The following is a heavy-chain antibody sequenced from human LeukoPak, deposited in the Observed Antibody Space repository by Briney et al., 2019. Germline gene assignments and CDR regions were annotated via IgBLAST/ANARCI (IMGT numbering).Heavy chain of an antibody. J-gene: IGHJ6*03. CDR2: IKQDGGEK. CDR1: GFPFSNYW. Sequence: PGGSLRLSCAASGFPFSNYWMSWVRQAPGKGLEWVANIKQDGGEKYYVDSVKGRFTTSRDNGKNSLYLQMNSLRAEDTAVYYCARDRVGDSGSYYEMRADYYYYYYMDVWGKGTTVTISS. D-gene: IGHD1-26*01. V-gene: IGHV3-7*01. CDR3: ARDRVGDSGSYYEMRADYYYYYYMDV.